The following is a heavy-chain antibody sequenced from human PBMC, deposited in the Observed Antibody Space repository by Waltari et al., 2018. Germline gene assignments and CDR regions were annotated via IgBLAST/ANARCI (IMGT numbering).Heavy chain of an antibody. Sequence: QVQLQESGPGLVKPSETLSLTCTVSGGSISSYYWSWIRQPPGKGLEWIGYIYYSGSTNYNPSLKSRVTISVDTSKNQFSLKLSSVTAADTAVYYCARGYNWFDPWGQGTLVTVSS. V-gene: IGHV4-59*01. J-gene: IGHJ5*02. CDR3: ARGYNWFDP. CDR2: IYYSGST. CDR1: GGSISSYY.